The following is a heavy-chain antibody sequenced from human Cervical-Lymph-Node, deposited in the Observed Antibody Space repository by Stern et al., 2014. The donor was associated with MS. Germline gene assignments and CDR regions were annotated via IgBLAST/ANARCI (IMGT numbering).Heavy chain of an antibody. CDR3: ARGPIAGSTRFFFQH. CDR2: INHSGST. Sequence: QVQLQQWGAGLLKPSETLSLTCAVYGGSFSGYYWSWIRQPPGKGLEWIGEINHSGSTNYNPSLKSRVTVSVDTSKTQFSLKLSSVTAADTAVYYCARGPIAGSTRFFFQHWGQGTLVTVSS. D-gene: IGHD3-10*01. CDR1: GGSFSGYY. V-gene: IGHV4-34*01. J-gene: IGHJ1*01.